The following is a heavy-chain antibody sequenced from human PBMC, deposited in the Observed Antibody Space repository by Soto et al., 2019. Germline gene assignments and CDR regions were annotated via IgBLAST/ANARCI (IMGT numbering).Heavy chain of an antibody. J-gene: IGHJ6*03. Sequence: QLQLQESGPGLVKPSETLSLTCTVTGDSFSRSTYYWGWIRQPPGKGLEWIGSIYYSGSTYYNPSLRRSVTISIGTQKKQFSLKLRCVAAGAKALYYGSKPGLPPGFFPDYYYYMDVWGKGTTVTVSS. CDR2: IYYSGST. CDR1: GDSFSRSTYY. D-gene: IGHD3-3*01. V-gene: IGHV4-39*01. CDR3: SKPGLPPGFFPDYYYYMDV.